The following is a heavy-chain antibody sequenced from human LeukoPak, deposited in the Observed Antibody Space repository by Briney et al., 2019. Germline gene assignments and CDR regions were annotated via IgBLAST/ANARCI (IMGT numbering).Heavy chain of an antibody. CDR2: INTNTGNP. J-gene: IGHJ2*01. V-gene: IGHV7-4-1*02. CDR3: AREAIVVVTATPGGFDL. Sequence: GASVKVSCTASGYTFTSYAMNWVRQAPGQGLEWMGWINTNTGNPTYAQGFTGRFVFSLDTSVSTAYLQISSLKAEDTAVYYCAREAIVVVTATPGGFDLWGRGTLVTVSS. D-gene: IGHD2-21*02. CDR1: GYTFTSYA.